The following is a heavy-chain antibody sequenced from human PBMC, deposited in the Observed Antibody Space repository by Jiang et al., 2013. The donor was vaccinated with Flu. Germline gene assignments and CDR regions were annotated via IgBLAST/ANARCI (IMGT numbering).Heavy chain of an antibody. D-gene: IGHD5-12*01. CDR1: GYTFTSYY. Sequence: SGAEVKKPGASVKVSCKASGYTFTSYYMHWVRQAPGQGLEWMGIINPSGGSTSYAQKFQGRVTMTRDTSTSTVYMELSSLRSEDTAVYYCARDRGVGYDWGETDYFDYWGQGTLVTVSS. CDR2: INPSGGST. CDR3: ARDRGVGYDWGETDYFDY. V-gene: IGHV1-46*01. J-gene: IGHJ4*02.